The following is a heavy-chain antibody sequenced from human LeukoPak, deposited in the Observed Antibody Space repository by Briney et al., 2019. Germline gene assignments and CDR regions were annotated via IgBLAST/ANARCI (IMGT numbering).Heavy chain of an antibody. Sequence: ASVKVSCKASGYTFTSYGISWVRQAPGQGLEWMGWISAYNGNTNYAQKLQGRVTMTTDTSTSTAYMELRSLRSDDTAVYYRATPPPPSYYYDSSGGYWGQGTLVTVSS. J-gene: IGHJ4*02. CDR3: ATPPPPSYYYDSSGGY. D-gene: IGHD3-22*01. V-gene: IGHV1-18*01. CDR2: ISAYNGNT. CDR1: GYTFTSYG.